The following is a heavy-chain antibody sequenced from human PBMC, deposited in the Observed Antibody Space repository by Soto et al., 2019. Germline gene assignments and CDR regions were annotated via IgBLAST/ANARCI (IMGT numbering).Heavy chain of an antibody. CDR3: TRGPQHSRCQTYFYYGVDV. V-gene: IGHV4-4*07. J-gene: IGHJ6*02. Sequence: SETLSLTCTVSGDSISDYYWSWIRQPAGKGLEWIGRIFSSGSTNYSPSLKSRVTMSVDTSKNQFSLELSSVTAADTAVYYCTRGPQHSRCQTYFYYGVDVWGQGSTVTVSS. D-gene: IGHD3-16*02. CDR1: GDSISDYY. CDR2: IFSSGST.